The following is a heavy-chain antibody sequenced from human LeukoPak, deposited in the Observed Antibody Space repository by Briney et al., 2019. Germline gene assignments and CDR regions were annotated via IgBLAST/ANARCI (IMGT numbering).Heavy chain of an antibody. CDR3: VRRNGHSWDVGNWFDP. Sequence: SETLSLTCSLSGGSIISSSYYWAWIPQPPAMGLEWLGSIYYSGITYYNSSLKSRATVSVDTSRNQFVLHLISVTAADTAVYYCVRRNGHSWDVGNWFDPWGQGTLVTVSS. CDR2: IYYSGIT. D-gene: IGHD6-13*01. CDR1: GGSIISSSYY. V-gene: IGHV4-39*01. J-gene: IGHJ5*02.